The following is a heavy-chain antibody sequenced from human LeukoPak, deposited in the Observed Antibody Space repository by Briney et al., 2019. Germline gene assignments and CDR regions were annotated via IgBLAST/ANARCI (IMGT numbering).Heavy chain of an antibody. V-gene: IGHV4-61*02. CDR2: IYTSGST. CDR3: ARANGSGSYYYYYYYMDV. CDR1: GGSISSGSYY. D-gene: IGHD3-10*01. J-gene: IGHJ6*03. Sequence: PSETLSLTCTVSGGSISSGSYYWRWIRQPAGKGLGWIGRIYTSGSTNYNPSLKSRVTISVDTSKNQFSLKLSSVTAADTAVYYCARANGSGSYYYYYYYMDVWGKGTTVTVSS.